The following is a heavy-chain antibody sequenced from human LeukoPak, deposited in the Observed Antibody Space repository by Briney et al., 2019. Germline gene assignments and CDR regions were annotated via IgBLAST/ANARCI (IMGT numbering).Heavy chain of an antibody. Sequence: GGSLRLSCAASGFTFSNYWMSWVRQAPGKGLEWVGFIRSKAYGGTTEYAASVKGRFTISRDDSKSIAYLQMNSLKTEDTAVYYCTRVVGGDSSSWYDAFDIWGQGTLVTVSS. V-gene: IGHV3-49*04. CDR3: TRVVGGDSSSWYDAFDI. CDR2: IRSKAYGGTT. CDR1: GFTFSNYW. J-gene: IGHJ4*02. D-gene: IGHD6-13*01.